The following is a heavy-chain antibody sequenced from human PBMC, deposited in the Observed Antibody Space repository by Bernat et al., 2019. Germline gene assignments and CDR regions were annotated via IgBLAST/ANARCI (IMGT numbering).Heavy chain of an antibody. CDR3: ARDLDY. J-gene: IGHJ4*02. Sequence: EVQLVESGGGLVKPGGSLRLSCAASGFTFSNAWMSWVRQAPGKGLEWVSVIYSGGSTYYADSVKGRFTISRDNSKNTLYLQMNSLRAEDTAVYYCARDLDYWGQGTLVTVSS. CDR1: GFTFSNAW. V-gene: IGHV3-66*01. CDR2: IYSGGST.